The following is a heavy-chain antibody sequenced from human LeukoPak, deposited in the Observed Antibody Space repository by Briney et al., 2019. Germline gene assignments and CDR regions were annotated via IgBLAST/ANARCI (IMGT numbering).Heavy chain of an antibody. J-gene: IGHJ4*02. CDR3: ARAAEGDYEDY. Sequence: GGSLRLSCAASGFTFSSYSMNWVRQAPGKGLEWVSSISSSSSYIYYADSVKGRFTISRDNAKNSLYLQMDSLRAEDTAVYYCARAAEGDYEDYWGQGTLVTVSS. D-gene: IGHD4-17*01. CDR1: GFTFSSYS. CDR2: ISSSSSYI. V-gene: IGHV3-21*01.